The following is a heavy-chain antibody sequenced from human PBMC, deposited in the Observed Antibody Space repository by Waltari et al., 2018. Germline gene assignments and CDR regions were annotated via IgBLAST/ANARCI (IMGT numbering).Heavy chain of an antibody. Sequence: EVQLVESGGGLVQPVGSLRLSCSASGFSFRSLGMHWVRQTPGKVMEDVAGIRDNRRSTYYANYGKDRFRISRDNSKNTLYIQMSSLRSEDTAIYYCVKTVVGSFIFDYWGQGTLVTVSS. CDR2: IRDNRRST. CDR1: GFSFRSLG. CDR3: VKTVVGSFIFDY. D-gene: IGHD1-26*01. V-gene: IGHV3-64D*06. J-gene: IGHJ4*02.